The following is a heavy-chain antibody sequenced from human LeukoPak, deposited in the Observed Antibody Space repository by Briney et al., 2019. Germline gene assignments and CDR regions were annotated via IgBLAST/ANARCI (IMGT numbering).Heavy chain of an antibody. V-gene: IGHV1-2*02. CDR2: INPNNGGA. D-gene: IGHD2-15*01. Sequence: ASVKVSCKASGYTFTGYYLHWVRQAPGQGLEWMGWINPNNGGATYAQKFQGRVTMTSDTPISTAYMELSRLTSDDTAVYYCARVLLGGTRHDAFDIWGQGTMVTVSS. J-gene: IGHJ3*02. CDR3: ARVLLGGTRHDAFDI. CDR1: GYTFTGYY.